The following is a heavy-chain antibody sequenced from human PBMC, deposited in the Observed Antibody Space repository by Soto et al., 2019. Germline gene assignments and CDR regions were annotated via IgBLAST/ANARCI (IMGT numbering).Heavy chain of an antibody. CDR3: ARVGMASHYGMDV. CDR1: GYTFTGYY. Sequence: VKVSCKASGYTFTGYYMHWVRQSPGQGLEWMGWINPNSGGTNYAQKFQGWVTMTRDTSISTAYMELSRLRSDDTAVYYCARVGMASHYGMDVWGQGTTVTVSS. D-gene: IGHD6-13*01. CDR2: INPNSGGT. J-gene: IGHJ6*02. V-gene: IGHV1-2*04.